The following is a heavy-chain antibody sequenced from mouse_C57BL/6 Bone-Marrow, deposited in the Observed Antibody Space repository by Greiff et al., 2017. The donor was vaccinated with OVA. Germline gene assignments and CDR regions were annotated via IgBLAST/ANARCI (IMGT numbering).Heavy chain of an antibody. CDR2: IHPNSGST. CDR1: GYTFTSYW. Sequence: QVQLQQPGAELVKPGASVKLSCKASGYTFTSYWMHWVKQRPGQGLEWIGMIHPNSGSTNYNEKFKSKATLTVDKSSSTAYMQLSSLTSEDSAVYYCARSGSTMVTTTSMDYWGQGTSVTVSS. CDR3: ARSGSTMVTTTSMDY. V-gene: IGHV1-64*01. D-gene: IGHD2-2*01. J-gene: IGHJ4*01.